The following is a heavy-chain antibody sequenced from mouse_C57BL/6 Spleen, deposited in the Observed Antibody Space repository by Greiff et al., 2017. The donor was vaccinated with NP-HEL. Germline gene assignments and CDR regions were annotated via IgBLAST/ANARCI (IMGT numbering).Heavy chain of an antibody. CDR2: IDPETGGT. V-gene: IGHV1-15*01. CDR3: TRGEAYYSSSYAMDY. Sequence: VQLQQSGAELVRPGASVTLSCKASGYTFTDYEMHWVKQTPVHGLEWIGAIDPETGGTAYNQKFKGKAILTADKSSSTAYMELRSLTSEDSAVYYCTRGEAYYSSSYAMDYWGQGTSVTVSS. CDR1: GYTFTDYE. D-gene: IGHD2-5*01. J-gene: IGHJ4*01.